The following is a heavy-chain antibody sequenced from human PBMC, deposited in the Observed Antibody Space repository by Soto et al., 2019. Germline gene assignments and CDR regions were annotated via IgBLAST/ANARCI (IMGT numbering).Heavy chain of an antibody. CDR2: IYYSGST. J-gene: IGHJ3*02. V-gene: IGHV4-39*01. D-gene: IGHD5-18*01. CDR1: GGSISSSSYY. Sequence: ASETLSLTCTVSGGSISSSSYYWGWIRQPPGKGLEWIGSIYYSGSTYYNPSLKSRVTISVDTSKNQFSLKLSSVTAADTAVYYCARLKLWSTLDAFDIWGQGTMVTVSS. CDR3: ARLKLWSTLDAFDI.